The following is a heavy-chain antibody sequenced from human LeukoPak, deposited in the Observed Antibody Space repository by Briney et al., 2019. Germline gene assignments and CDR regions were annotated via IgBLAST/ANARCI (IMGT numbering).Heavy chain of an antibody. V-gene: IGHV3-23*01. CDR3: AKDPWSGWYVGYYYYYGMDV. Sequence: GGSLRLSCAASGFTFSSYAMTWVRQAPGKGLEWVSAISGSGGSTYYADSVKGRFTISRDNSKNTLYLQMNSLRAEDTAVYYCAKDPWSGWYVGYYYYYGMDVWGQGTTVTVSS. CDR2: ISGSGGST. J-gene: IGHJ6*02. D-gene: IGHD6-19*01. CDR1: GFTFSSYA.